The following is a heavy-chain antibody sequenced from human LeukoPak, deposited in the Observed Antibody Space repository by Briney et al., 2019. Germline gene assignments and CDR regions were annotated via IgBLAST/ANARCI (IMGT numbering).Heavy chain of an antibody. J-gene: IGHJ5*02. Sequence: SQTLSLTCAISGDSVSSNSAAWNWIRQSPSRGLEWLGRTYYRSKWYNDYAVSVKSRITINPDTPKNQFSLQLNSVTPEDTAEYYCASGYSSSWYGWFDPWGQGTLVTVSS. CDR2: TYYRSKWYN. CDR3: ASGYSSSWYGWFDP. D-gene: IGHD6-13*01. CDR1: GDSVSSNSAA. V-gene: IGHV6-1*01.